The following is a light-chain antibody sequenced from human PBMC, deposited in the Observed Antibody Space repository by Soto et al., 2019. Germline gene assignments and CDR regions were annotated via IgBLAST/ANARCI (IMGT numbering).Light chain of an antibody. CDR1: QKVNSN. CDR3: QQYSNWPLT. V-gene: IGKV3-15*01. J-gene: IGKJ4*01. Sequence: EKGMTQSPAPPSVSPGEKTKISFRASQKVNSNLTREKQKTGQASRLLFYDASTRSTDVPARFSGSGSGTEFTLTVSSLQSEDFAVYHCQQYSNWPLTFGGGTKV. CDR2: DAS.